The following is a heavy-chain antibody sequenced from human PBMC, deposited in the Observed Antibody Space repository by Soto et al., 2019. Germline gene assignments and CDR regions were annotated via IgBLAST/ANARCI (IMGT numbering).Heavy chain of an antibody. CDR2: IYYSGST. D-gene: IGHD3-9*01. V-gene: IGHV4-59*01. CDR3: ARGHYDILTGYYPTPTSYFDY. Sequence: KLPETLSLTCTVSGGSISSYYWSWIRQPPGKGLEWIGYIYYSGSTNYNPSLKSRVTISVDTSKNQFSLKLSSVTAADTAVYYCARGHYDILTGYYPTPTSYFDYWGQGTLVTVSS. J-gene: IGHJ4*02. CDR1: GGSISSYY.